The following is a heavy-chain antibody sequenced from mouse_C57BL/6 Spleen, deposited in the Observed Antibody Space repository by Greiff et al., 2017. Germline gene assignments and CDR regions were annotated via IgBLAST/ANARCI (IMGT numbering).Heavy chain of an antibody. D-gene: IGHD2-2*01. J-gene: IGHJ2*01. CDR1: GYTFTDYY. Sequence: EVQLQQSGPELVKPGASVKISCKASGYTFTDYYMNWVKQSHGKSLEWIGDINPNNGGTSYNQKFKGKATLTVDKSSSTAYMELRSLTSEDSAVYYCARRMVYGYDDLFDYWGQGTTLTVSS. CDR2: INPNNGGT. V-gene: IGHV1-26*01. CDR3: ARRMVYGYDDLFDY.